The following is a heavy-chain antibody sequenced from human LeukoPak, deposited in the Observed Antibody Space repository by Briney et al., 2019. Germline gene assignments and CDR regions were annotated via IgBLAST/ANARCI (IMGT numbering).Heavy chain of an antibody. D-gene: IGHD5-12*01. V-gene: IGHV4-61*02. CDR1: GGSIASGSYY. CDR2: IYASGST. Sequence: SETLSLTCTASGGSIASGSYYWSWIRQPAGEGLEWIGRIYASGSTNYNPSLKSRVTISLDTSKNQFSLKLSSVTAADTAVYYCARQVATKGEWAFDIWGQGTMVAASS. J-gene: IGHJ3*02. CDR3: ARQVATKGEWAFDI.